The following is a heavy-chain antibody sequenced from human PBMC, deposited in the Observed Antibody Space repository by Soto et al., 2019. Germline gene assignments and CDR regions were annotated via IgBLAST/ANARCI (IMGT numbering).Heavy chain of an antibody. CDR1: GFTFSSYG. CDR2: IWYDGSNK. D-gene: IGHD4-17*01. CDR3: ARDWHDYGDYDPPGYYYYYGMDV. J-gene: IGHJ6*02. Sequence: QVQLVESGGGVVQPGRSLRLSCAASGFTFSSYGMHWVRQAPGKGLEWVAVIWYDGSNKYYADSVKGRFTISRDNSKNTLYLQMNSLRAEDTAVYYCARDWHDYGDYDPPGYYYYYGMDVWGQGTTVTVSS. V-gene: IGHV3-33*01.